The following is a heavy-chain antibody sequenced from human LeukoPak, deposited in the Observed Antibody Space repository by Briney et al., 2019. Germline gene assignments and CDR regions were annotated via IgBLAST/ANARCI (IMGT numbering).Heavy chain of an antibody. Sequence: ASVKVSCKASGYTFTGYYMHWVRQAPGQGLEWMGWINPNSGGTNYAQKFQGRVTMTRDTSISTACMELSRLRSDDTAVYYCARGYSYGYQHFDYWGQGTLVTVSS. CDR2: INPNSGGT. J-gene: IGHJ4*02. V-gene: IGHV1-2*02. CDR1: GYTFTGYY. CDR3: ARGYSYGYQHFDY. D-gene: IGHD5-18*01.